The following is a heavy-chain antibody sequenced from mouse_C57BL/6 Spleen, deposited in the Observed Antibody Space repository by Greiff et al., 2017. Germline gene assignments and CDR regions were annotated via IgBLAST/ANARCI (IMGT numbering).Heavy chain of an antibody. V-gene: IGHV1-64*01. CDR1: GYTFTSYW. CDR2: IHPNSGST. CDR3: ARGGMSTTGERYYYAMDY. D-gene: IGHD2-4*01. J-gene: IGHJ4*01. Sequence: QVQLQQPGAELVKPGASVKLSCKASGYTFTSYWMHWLKQSPGQGLEWLGMIHPNSGSTNYTEKFKSTATLTVDKYSSTAYMQLSSVTAEDCAVYYCARGGMSTTGERYYYAMDYWGQGTSVTVSS.